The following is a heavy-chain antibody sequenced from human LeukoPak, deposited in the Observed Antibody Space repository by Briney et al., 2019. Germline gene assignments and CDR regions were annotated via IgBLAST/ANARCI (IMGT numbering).Heavy chain of an antibody. Sequence: GGSLRLSCAASGFTFSDYTMNWVRLAPGKGLEWVSSISRSSNYIYYADSVKGRFTISRGNAKNSLYLQMNSLRVEDTAVYYCARDESGDNDAFDIWGQGTMVTVSS. CDR2: ISRSSNYI. J-gene: IGHJ3*02. D-gene: IGHD2-21*01. CDR1: GFTFSDYT. CDR3: ARDESGDNDAFDI. V-gene: IGHV3-21*01.